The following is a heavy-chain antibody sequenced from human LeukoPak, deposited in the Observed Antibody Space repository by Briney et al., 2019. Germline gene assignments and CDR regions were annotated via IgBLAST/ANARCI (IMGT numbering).Heavy chain of an antibody. CDR1: GFTFSSYG. J-gene: IGHJ5*02. CDR2: IRYDGSNK. CDR3: AKAVGEGPINWFDP. D-gene: IGHD2-21*01. Sequence: GGSLRLSRAASGFTFSSYGMHWVRQAPGKGLEWVAFIRYDGSNKYYADSVKGRFTISRDNSKNTLYLQMNSLRAEDTAVYYCAKAVGEGPINWFDPWGQGTLVTVSS. V-gene: IGHV3-30*02.